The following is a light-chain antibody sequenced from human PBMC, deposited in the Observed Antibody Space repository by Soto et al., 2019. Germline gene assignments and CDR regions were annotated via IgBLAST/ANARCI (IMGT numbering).Light chain of an antibody. J-gene: IGKJ1*01. CDR2: LGS. CDR3: MQALQTRT. CDR1: QSLLHSSGYNY. Sequence: DIVMTQSPLSLPVTPGEPASISCRSSQSLLHSSGYNYLDWYLQKPGQSPQLLIYLGSNRASGVTDRFSGSGSGTNFTLKISRVEAEDVGLYYCMQALQTRTFGQGTKVDIK. V-gene: IGKV2-28*01.